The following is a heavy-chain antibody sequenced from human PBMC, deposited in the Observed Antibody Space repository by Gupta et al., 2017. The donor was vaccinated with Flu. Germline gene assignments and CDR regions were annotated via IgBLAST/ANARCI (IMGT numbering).Heavy chain of an antibody. D-gene: IGHD3-22*01. Sequence: TFSSYSMNWVRQAPGKGLEWVSYISSSSSTIYYADSVKGRFTISRDNAKNSLYLQMNSLRAEDTAVYYCASESGYYDYWGQGTLVTVSS. V-gene: IGHV3-48*01. CDR1: TFSSYS. CDR2: ISSSSSTI. J-gene: IGHJ4*02. CDR3: ASESGYYDY.